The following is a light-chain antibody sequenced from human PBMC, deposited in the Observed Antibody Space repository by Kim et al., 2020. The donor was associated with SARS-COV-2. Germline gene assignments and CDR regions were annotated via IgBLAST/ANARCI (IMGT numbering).Light chain of an antibody. CDR1: SLRSYY. CDR3: NSRDSSGNHWV. Sequence: SSELTQDPAVSVALGQTVRITCQGDSLRSYYASWYQQKPGQAPVLVIYGKNNRPSGIPDRFSGSSSGNTASLTITGAQAEDEADYYCNSRDSSGNHWVFGAGTKLTV. V-gene: IGLV3-19*01. CDR2: GKN. J-gene: IGLJ3*02.